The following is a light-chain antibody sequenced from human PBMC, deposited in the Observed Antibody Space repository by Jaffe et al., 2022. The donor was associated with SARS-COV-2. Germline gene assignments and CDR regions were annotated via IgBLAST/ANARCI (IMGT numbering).Light chain of an antibody. CDR1: QSILETSNNKDY. Sequence: DIVMTQSPDSLAVSLGERATINCKSSQSILETSNNKDYLAWYQHKPGQPPKLLIYWVSTRESGVPDRFSGSGSGTDFTLTISSLQAEDVAVYYCQQFYSTPQTFGQGTRLEI. J-gene: IGKJ2*01. V-gene: IGKV4-1*01. CDR2: WVS. CDR3: QQFYSTPQT.